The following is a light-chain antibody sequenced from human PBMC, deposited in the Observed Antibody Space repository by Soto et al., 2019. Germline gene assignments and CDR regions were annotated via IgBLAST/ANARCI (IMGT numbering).Light chain of an antibody. CDR3: AAWDDSLNAWV. J-gene: IGLJ3*02. CDR1: SSNIGSNT. CDR2: SNN. Sequence: QSVLTQPPSASGTPGQRVTISCSGSSSNIGSNTVNWYQQLPGTAPKLLIYSNNQRPSGVPDRFSGSKSGTSASLAISGLQSEDEADYYCAAWDDSLNAWVFGGGTNSPS. V-gene: IGLV1-44*01.